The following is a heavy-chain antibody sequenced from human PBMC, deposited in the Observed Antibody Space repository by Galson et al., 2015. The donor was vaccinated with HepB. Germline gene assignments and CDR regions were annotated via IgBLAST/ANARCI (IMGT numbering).Heavy chain of an antibody. CDR3: AHNRGAEYYDFWSGYYTSYFDY. D-gene: IGHD3-3*01. V-gene: IGHV2-5*02. CDR1: GFSLSTSGVG. CDR2: IYWDDDK. J-gene: IGHJ4*02. Sequence: PALVKPTQTLTLTCTFSGFSLSTSGVGVGWIRQPPGKALEWLALIYWDDDKRYSPSLKSRLTITKDTSKNQVVLTMTNMDPVDTATYYCAHNRGAEYYDFWSGYYTSYFDYWGQGTLVTVSS.